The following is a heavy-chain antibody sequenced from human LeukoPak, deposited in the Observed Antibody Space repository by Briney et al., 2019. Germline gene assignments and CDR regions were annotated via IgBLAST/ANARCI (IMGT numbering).Heavy chain of an antibody. CDR2: INHSGST. J-gene: IGHJ4*02. V-gene: IGHV4-34*01. Sequence: SETLSLTCAVYGGSFSGYYWSWIRQPPGKGLEWIGEINHSGSTNYNPSLKSRVTISVDTSKNQFSLKLSSVTAADTAVYYCARRLEGAMTEPFDYWGQGTLVTVSS. CDR1: GGSFSGYY. CDR3: ARRLEGAMTEPFDY. D-gene: IGHD1-26*01.